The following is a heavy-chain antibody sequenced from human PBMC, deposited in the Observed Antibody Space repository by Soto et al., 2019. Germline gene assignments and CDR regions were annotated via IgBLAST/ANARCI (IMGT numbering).Heavy chain of an antibody. CDR1: GFTFSSYA. D-gene: IGHD2-21*02. CDR2: ISYDGSNK. V-gene: IGHV3-30-3*01. Sequence: QVQLVESGGGVVQPGRSLRLSCAASGFTFSSYAMHWVRQAPGKGLEWVAVISYDGSNKYYADSVKGRFTISRDNSKNTLYLQRNRLRAEDTAVYYCARGTVVVTASKVDYWGQGSLVTVSS. CDR3: ARGTVVVTASKVDY. J-gene: IGHJ4*02.